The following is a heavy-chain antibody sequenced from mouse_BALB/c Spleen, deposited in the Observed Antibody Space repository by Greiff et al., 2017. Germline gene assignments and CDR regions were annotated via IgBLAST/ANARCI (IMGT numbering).Heavy chain of an antibody. CDR3: ARDMGDYAYAMDY. D-gene: IGHD2-4*01. V-gene: IGHV5-4*02. Sequence: EVKLVESGGGLVKPGGSLKLSCAASGFTFSDYYMYWVRQTPEKRLEWVATISDGGSYTYYPDSVKGRFTISRDNAKNNLYLQMSSLKSEDTAMYYCARDMGDYAYAMDYWGQGTSVTVSS. CDR2: ISDGGSYT. J-gene: IGHJ4*01. CDR1: GFTFSDYY.